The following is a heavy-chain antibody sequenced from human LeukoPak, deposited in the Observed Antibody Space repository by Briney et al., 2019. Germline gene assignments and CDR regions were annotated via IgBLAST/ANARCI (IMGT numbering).Heavy chain of an antibody. D-gene: IGHD2-2*01. CDR2: ICYNGST. Sequence: KPSETLSLTCTVSGGSISSSSYYWGWIRQPPGKGLEWIGSICYNGSTYYNPSRTSRVTISVDTSKNQFSMKLSSVTAADTAVYYCARQEGYQLLFNYWGQGTLVTVSS. CDR1: GGSISSSSYY. V-gene: IGHV4-39*01. J-gene: IGHJ4*02. CDR3: ARQEGYQLLFNY.